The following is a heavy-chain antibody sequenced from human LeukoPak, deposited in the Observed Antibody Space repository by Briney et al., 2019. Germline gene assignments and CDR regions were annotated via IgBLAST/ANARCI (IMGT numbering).Heavy chain of an antibody. CDR1: GGSISSYY. Sequence: PSETLSLTCTVSGGSISSYYWSWIRQPPGKGLEWIGYIYYSGSTNYNPSLKSRVTISVDTSKNQFSLKLSSVTAADTAVYYCARDSAAGEDYYMDVWGKGTTVTISS. D-gene: IGHD6-19*01. J-gene: IGHJ6*03. CDR3: ARDSAAGEDYYMDV. CDR2: IYYSGST. V-gene: IGHV4-59*01.